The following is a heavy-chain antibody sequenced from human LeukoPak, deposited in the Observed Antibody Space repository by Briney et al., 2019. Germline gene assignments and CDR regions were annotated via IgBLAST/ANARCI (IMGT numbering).Heavy chain of an antibody. CDR2: INWNGGST. J-gene: IGHJ4*02. V-gene: IGHV3-20*04. CDR3: ARVGISYYGSGSYYGIFDY. Sequence: GGSLRLSCAASGFTFDDYGMSWVRQAPGKGLEWVSGINWNGGSTGYADSVKGRFTISRDNAKNSLYLQMNSLRAEDTALYYCARVGISYYGSGSYYGIFDYWGQGTLVTASS. CDR1: GFTFDDYG. D-gene: IGHD3-10*01.